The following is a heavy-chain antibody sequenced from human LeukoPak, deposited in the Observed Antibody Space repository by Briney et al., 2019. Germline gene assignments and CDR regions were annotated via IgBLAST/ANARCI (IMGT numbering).Heavy chain of an antibody. CDR1: GGSISSGGYY. Sequence: SQTLSLTCTVSGGSISSGGYYWSWIRQHPGKGLEWIGYIYYSGSTYYNPSLKSRVTISVDTSKNQFSLKLSSVTAADTAVYYCARDRYSSGWHWDDYWGQGTLVTVSS. CDR3: ARDRYSSGWHWDDY. V-gene: IGHV4-31*03. J-gene: IGHJ4*02. D-gene: IGHD6-19*01. CDR2: IYYSGST.